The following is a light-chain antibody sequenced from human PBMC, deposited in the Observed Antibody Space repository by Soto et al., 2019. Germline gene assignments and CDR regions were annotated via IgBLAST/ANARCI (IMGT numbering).Light chain of an antibody. V-gene: IGLV2-14*01. CDR1: SSDIGGYNY. J-gene: IGLJ1*01. CDR3: SSYTSSSTI. CDR2: EVS. Sequence: QSVLTQPASVSGSPGQSIAISCTGTSSDIGGYNYVSWFQQHPGRAPRVLISEVSNRPSGVSHRFSGSKAGITASLTISGLQAEDEADYYCSSYTSSSTIFGTATKVTV.